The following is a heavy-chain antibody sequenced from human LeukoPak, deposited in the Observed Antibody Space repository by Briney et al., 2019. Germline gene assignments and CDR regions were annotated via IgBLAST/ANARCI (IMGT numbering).Heavy chain of an antibody. J-gene: IGHJ4*02. CDR2: MNPNSGNT. Sequence: ASVKVSCKASGYTFTTYDINWVRQATGQGLEWMAWMNPNSGNTGYAQKFQGTVTMTRNTSISTAYMELSSLRSEDTAVYYCARVAGNCGGDCYRLVYWGQGTLVTVSS. CDR3: ARVAGNCGGDCYRLVY. D-gene: IGHD2-21*01. CDR1: GYTFTTYD. V-gene: IGHV1-8*01.